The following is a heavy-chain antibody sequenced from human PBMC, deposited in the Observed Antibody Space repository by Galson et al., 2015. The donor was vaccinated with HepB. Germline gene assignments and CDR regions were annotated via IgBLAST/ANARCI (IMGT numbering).Heavy chain of an antibody. CDR3: AHGSYFWSGYYMNVDWFDP. J-gene: IGHJ5*02. V-gene: IGHV2-5*02. D-gene: IGHD3-3*01. CDR1: GFSFYSPGVG. Sequence: PALVKPTQTLTLTCTFSGFSFYSPGVGVGWIRQPPGKALEWLALTYWDDDKRYSPSLKTRLTITKDTSKNQVVLTMTNMDPVDTATYYCAHGSYFWSGYYMNVDWFDPWGQGTLVTVSS. CDR2: TYWDDDK.